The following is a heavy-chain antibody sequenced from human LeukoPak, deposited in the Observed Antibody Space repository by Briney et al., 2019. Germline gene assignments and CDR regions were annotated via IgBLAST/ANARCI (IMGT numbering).Heavy chain of an antibody. CDR2: TYYRSKWYN. CDR3: ARELYYYDSSGYYSGGPPDY. D-gene: IGHD3-22*01. Sequence: SQTLSLTCAISGDSVSSNSAAWNWIRQSPSRGLEWLGRTYYRSKWYNDYAVSVKSRITINPDTSKNQFSLQLNSVTPEDTAVYYCARELYYYDSSGYYSGGPPDYWGQGTLVTVSS. CDR1: GDSVSSNSAA. J-gene: IGHJ4*02. V-gene: IGHV6-1*01.